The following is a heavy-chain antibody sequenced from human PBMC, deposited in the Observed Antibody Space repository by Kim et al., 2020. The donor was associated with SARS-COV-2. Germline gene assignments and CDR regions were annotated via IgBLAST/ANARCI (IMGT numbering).Heavy chain of an antibody. V-gene: IGHV3-23*01. CDR2: ISGSGGST. J-gene: IGHJ6*02. Sequence: GGSLRLSCAASGFRFSSYAMSWVRQAPGKGLEWVSVISGSGGSTYYADSVKGRFTISRDNSKNTLYLQMNSLRAEDTAVYYCATSEYCSGGSCYSAAEDYYGMDVWGQGTTVTVSS. CDR1: GFRFSSYA. CDR3: ATSEYCSGGSCYSAAEDYYGMDV. D-gene: IGHD2-15*01.